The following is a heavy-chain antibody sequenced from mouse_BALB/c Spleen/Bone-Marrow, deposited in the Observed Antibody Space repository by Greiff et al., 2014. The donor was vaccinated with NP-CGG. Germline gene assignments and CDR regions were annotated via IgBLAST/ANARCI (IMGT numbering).Heavy chain of an antibody. D-gene: IGHD4-1*01. CDR3: ASEGGTGFAS. CDR2: IWAGGST. CDR1: GFSLTNYG. Sequence: QVQLQQSGPGLVAPSQSLSITCTVSGFSLTNYGVHWVRQPPGKGLEWLGVIWAGGSTNYNSALMSRLSISKDNSKSQVFLQMNSLQTDDTAMYYCASEGGTGFASWGQGTLVTVSA. V-gene: IGHV2-9*02. J-gene: IGHJ3*01.